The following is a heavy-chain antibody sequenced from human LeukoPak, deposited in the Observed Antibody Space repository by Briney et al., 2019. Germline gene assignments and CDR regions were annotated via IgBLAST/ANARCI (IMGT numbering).Heavy chain of an antibody. CDR1: GGSFSGYY. CDR2: INHSGST. CDR3: ARGCAIAAASRVPLDY. D-gene: IGHD6-13*01. Sequence: SETLSLTCAVYGGSFSGYYWSWIHQPPGKGLEWIGEINHSGSTNYNPSLKSRVTISVDTSKNQFSLKLSSVTAADTAVYYCARGCAIAAASRVPLDYWGQGTLVTVSS. J-gene: IGHJ4*02. V-gene: IGHV4-34*01.